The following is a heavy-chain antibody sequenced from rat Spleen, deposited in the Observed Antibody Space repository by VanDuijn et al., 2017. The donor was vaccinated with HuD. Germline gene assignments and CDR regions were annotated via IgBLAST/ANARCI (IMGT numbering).Heavy chain of an antibody. V-gene: IGHV3-1*01. D-gene: IGHD1-7*01. CDR2: ISYSGST. J-gene: IGHJ4*01. CDR1: GDSITSIY. Sequence: EVYLQESGPGLVKPSQSLSLTCSVTGDSITSIYWGWIRKLPGNKMEWMGYISYSGSTAYTPSLKSRISITRDTSKNQIFLQLTSVTTEDTATYYCARYPYGSLRVDAWGQGASVIVSP. CDR3: ARYPYGSLRVDA.